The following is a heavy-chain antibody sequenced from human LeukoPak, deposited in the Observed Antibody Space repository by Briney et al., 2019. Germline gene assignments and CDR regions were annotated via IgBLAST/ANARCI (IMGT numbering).Heavy chain of an antibody. CDR3: ARGTTSGGYKFDY. D-gene: IGHD3-10*01. J-gene: IGHJ4*02. V-gene: IGHV3-53*01. CDR1: GFSASSNY. CDR2: IYTSGST. Sequence: RGSLRLSCVASGFSASSNYISWVRPAPGEGLGWVSLIYTSGSTYYADSVKGRFTISRDNSKNTLYLQMNSLRAEDTAVYYCARGTTSGGYKFDYWGQGTLVTVSS.